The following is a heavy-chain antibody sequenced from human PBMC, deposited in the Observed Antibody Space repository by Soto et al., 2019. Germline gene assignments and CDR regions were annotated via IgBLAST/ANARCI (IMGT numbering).Heavy chain of an antibody. Sequence: EVQLVESGGGLVQPGRSLRLSCAASGFTFDDYAMHWVRQAPGKGLEWVSGISWNSGSIGYADSVKGRFTISRDNAKNSLYLQMNSLRGEDTALYYCAKDQGGTSFDYWGQGTLVTVSS. CDR1: GFTFDDYA. CDR3: AKDQGGTSFDY. V-gene: IGHV3-9*01. J-gene: IGHJ4*02. CDR2: ISWNSGSI. D-gene: IGHD1-1*01.